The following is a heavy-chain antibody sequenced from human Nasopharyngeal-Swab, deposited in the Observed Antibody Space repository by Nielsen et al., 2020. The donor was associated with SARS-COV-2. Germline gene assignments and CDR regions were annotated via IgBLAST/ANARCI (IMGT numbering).Heavy chain of an antibody. Sequence: WIRQPPGKGLVWVSRINSDGSSTSYADSVKGRFTISRDNAKNTLYLQMNSLRAEDTAVYYCAKDLTYYYDSSGYNREGYYYYGMDVWGQGTTVTVSS. D-gene: IGHD3-22*01. CDR2: INSDGSST. J-gene: IGHJ6*02. V-gene: IGHV3-74*01. CDR3: AKDLTYYYDSSGYNREGYYYYGMDV.